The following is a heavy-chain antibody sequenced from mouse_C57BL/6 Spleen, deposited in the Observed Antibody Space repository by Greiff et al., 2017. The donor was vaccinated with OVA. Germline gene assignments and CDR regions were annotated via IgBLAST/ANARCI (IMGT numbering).Heavy chain of an antibody. V-gene: IGHV1-7*01. CDR2: INPSSGYT. D-gene: IGHD1-1*01. Sequence: VQLHQSGAELAKPGASVKLSCKASVYTFTSYLMHCVTQRPGQGLEWILYINPSSGYTKYKQKFKDKATLTADKSSSTAYMQLSSLTYEDSAVYYCASRGPLAVVGDYAMDYWGQGTSVTVSS. J-gene: IGHJ4*01. CDR1: VYTFTSYL. CDR3: ASRGPLAVVGDYAMDY.